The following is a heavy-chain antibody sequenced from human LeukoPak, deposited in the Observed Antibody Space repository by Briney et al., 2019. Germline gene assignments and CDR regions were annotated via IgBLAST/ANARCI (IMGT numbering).Heavy chain of an antibody. CDR3: ARVWAIGPYYGSGSDYFDY. Sequence: SETLSLTCSVSGGSISSSSYYWGWIRQPPGKGLEWIGSIYYSGSTYYNPSLKSRVTISVDTSKNQFSLKLSSVTAADTAVYYCARVWAIGPYYGSGSDYFDYWGQGTLVTVSS. CDR1: GGSISSSSYY. CDR2: IYYSGST. V-gene: IGHV4-39*07. D-gene: IGHD3-10*01. J-gene: IGHJ4*02.